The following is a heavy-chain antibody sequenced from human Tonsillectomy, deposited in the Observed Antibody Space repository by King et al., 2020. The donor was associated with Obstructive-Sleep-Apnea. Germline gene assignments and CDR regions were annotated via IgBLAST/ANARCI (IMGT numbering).Heavy chain of an antibody. CDR1: GFTFSSYW. V-gene: IGHV3-7*01. J-gene: IGHJ4*02. CDR3: ARDLSRITMVRASKWGRGGGFDY. CDR2: IKQDGSEK. D-gene: IGHD3-10*01. Sequence: VQLVESGGGLVQPGGSLRLSCAASGFTFSSYWMSWVRQAPGKGLEWVANIKQDGSEKYYVDSVKGRFTISRDNAKNSLYLQMNSLRAEDTAVYYCARDLSRITMVRASKWGRGGGFDYWGQGTLVTVSS.